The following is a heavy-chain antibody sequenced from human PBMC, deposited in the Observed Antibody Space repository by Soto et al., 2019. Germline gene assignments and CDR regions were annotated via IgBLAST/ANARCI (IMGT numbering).Heavy chain of an antibody. CDR1: GGSISSYY. J-gene: IGHJ6*02. Sequence: SETLSLTCTVSGGSISSYYWSWIRQPPGKGLEWIGYIYYSGSTNYNPSLKSRVTISVDTSKNQFSLKLSSVTAADTAVYYCARDGLGGYYGSGSPEYYYGMDVWGQGTTVTVSS. CDR2: IYYSGST. D-gene: IGHD3-10*01. V-gene: IGHV4-59*01. CDR3: ARDGLGGYYGSGSPEYYYGMDV.